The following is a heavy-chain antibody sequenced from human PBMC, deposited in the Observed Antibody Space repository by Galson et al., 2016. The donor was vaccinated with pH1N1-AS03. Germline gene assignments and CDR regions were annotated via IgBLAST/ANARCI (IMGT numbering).Heavy chain of an antibody. V-gene: IGHV3-33*06. J-gene: IGHJ5*02. D-gene: IGHD3-3*01. Sequence: SLRLSCAVSGLIFSNCDMHWVRQAPGKGLEWVAVIWRDGSVKLYADSVKGRFTISRDNSRNTVYLQMNSLRVEDTATYYCAKDQSHIIPLSGALSWGQGTLVTVSS. CDR2: IWRDGSVK. CDR3: AKDQSHIIPLSGALS. CDR1: GLIFSNCD.